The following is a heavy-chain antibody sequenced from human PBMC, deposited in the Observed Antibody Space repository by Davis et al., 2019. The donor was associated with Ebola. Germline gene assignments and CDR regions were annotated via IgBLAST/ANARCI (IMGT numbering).Heavy chain of an antibody. J-gene: IGHJ4*02. CDR3: ARDPPYDQGYDY. Sequence: SQTLSLTCAISGDSVSSNTAAWNWIRQSPSRGLEWLGRTYYRSTWYVDYAVSVKGRMTITSDTSKNQFSLQLTSVTSEDTAAYYCARDPPYDQGYDYWGQGILVTVSS. V-gene: IGHV6-1*01. D-gene: IGHD3-22*01. CDR1: GDSVSSNTAA. CDR2: TYYRSTWYV.